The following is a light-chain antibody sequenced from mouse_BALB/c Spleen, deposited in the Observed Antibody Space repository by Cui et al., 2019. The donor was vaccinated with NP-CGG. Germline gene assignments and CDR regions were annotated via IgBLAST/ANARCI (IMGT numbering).Light chain of an antibody. V-gene: IGLV1*01. J-gene: IGLJ1*01. Sequence: QAVLTQESALTTSPGATVTLTCRSTTRAFTTTNYANCVQEKPDHLFTGIIGGTNNRVPGVPARFSGSLIGDKSALTITGAQTEDEAIYFCALWYSNHWVFGGGTKLTVL. CDR1: TRAFTTTNY. CDR2: GTN. CDR3: ALWYSNHWV.